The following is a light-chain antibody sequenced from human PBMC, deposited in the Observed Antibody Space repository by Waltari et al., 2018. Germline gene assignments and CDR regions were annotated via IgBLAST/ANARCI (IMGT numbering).Light chain of an antibody. Sequence: QSALTQPPSASGSPGQSVTISCTGTSSDVGGYNSVSWYQQHPGKAPKLIIYEVSKRPSGVPARVSGSKSGNTASLTVSGLQAEDEADYYCTSYAGSNTYVFGTGTKVTVL. CDR3: TSYAGSNTYV. J-gene: IGLJ1*01. V-gene: IGLV2-8*01. CDR1: SSDVGGYNS. CDR2: EVS.